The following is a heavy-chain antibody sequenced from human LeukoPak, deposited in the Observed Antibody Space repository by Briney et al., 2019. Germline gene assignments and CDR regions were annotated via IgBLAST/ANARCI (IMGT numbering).Heavy chain of an antibody. V-gene: IGHV1-2*06. CDR1: GYTFTGYY. D-gene: IGHD2-2*02. Sequence: GASVKVSCKASGYTFTGYYIHWVRQAPGQGLEWMGRINPNSGGTNYAQKFQGRVTMTRDTSNNTAYMELSRLRSDDTAVYYCAREYCSGTSCYTFDYWGQGTLVTVSS. J-gene: IGHJ4*02. CDR2: INPNSGGT. CDR3: AREYCSGTSCYTFDY.